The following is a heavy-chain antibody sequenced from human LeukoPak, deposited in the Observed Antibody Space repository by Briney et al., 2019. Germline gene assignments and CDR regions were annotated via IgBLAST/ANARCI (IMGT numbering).Heavy chain of an antibody. J-gene: IGHJ4*02. V-gene: IGHV3-11*06. CDR2: ISSSSSYI. CDR1: GFTFSDYY. D-gene: IGHD6-13*01. Sequence: GGSLRLSCAASGFTFSDYYMSWIRQAPGKGLEWVSSISSSSSYIYYADSVKGRFTISRDNAKNSLYLQMNSLRAEDTAVYYCASMAARFDYWGQGTLVTVSS. CDR3: ASMAARFDY.